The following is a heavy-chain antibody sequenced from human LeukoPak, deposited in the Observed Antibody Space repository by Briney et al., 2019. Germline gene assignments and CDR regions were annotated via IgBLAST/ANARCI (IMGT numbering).Heavy chain of an antibody. CDR1: GYTFTSYG. V-gene: IGHV1-18*01. Sequence: GASVKVSCKASGYTFTSYGISWVRQAPGQGLEWMGWISAYNGNTNYAQKLQGRVTMTTDTSTSTAYMELRSLRSDDTAVYYCARTYCSSTSCYPDYWGQGTLVTVSS. D-gene: IGHD2-2*01. J-gene: IGHJ4*02. CDR3: ARTYCSSTSCYPDY. CDR2: ISAYNGNT.